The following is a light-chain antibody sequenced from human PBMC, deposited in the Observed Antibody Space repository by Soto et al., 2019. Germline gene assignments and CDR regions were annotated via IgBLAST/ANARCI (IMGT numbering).Light chain of an antibody. J-gene: IGKJ3*01. Sequence: EIVLTQSPATLSLSPGERATLSCRASQSVNNYLAWYQQKPGQAPRLLIYDASNRATGIPARFSGSGSGTDFSLTSSSLEPEDFAVYYCQHRSGFTFGPGTKVDIK. CDR3: QHRSGFT. V-gene: IGKV3-11*01. CDR2: DAS. CDR1: QSVNNY.